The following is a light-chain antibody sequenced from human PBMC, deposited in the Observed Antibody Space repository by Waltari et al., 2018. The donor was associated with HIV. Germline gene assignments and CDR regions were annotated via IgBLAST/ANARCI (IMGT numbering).Light chain of an antibody. CDR3: ATWDDSLSGVL. V-gene: IGLV1-47*01. J-gene: IGLJ3*02. CDR2: GDD. Sequence: QSVLTQPPSTSGTPGQTVTISCSGSTSNIGSNFVYWYQQLPGTAPPLLIYGDDQRSSGVPDRFSVSKSGTSASLAISGLLSEDEAEYYCATWDDSLSGVLFGGGTKLTVL. CDR1: TSNIGSNF.